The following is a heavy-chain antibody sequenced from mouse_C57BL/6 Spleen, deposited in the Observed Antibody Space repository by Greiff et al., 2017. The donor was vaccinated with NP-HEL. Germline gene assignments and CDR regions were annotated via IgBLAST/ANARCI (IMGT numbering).Heavy chain of an antibody. D-gene: IGHD3-2*02. CDR3: TRDYSSGYAMDY. J-gene: IGHJ4*01. CDR2: ISSGGDYV. Sequence: EVQLQESGEGLVKPGGSLKLSCAASGFTFSSYAMSWVRQTPEKRLEWVAYISSGGDYVYYADTVKGRFTISRDNARNTLYLQMSSLKSEDTAMYYCTRDYSSGYAMDYWGQGTSVTVSS. CDR1: GFTFSSYA. V-gene: IGHV5-9-1*02.